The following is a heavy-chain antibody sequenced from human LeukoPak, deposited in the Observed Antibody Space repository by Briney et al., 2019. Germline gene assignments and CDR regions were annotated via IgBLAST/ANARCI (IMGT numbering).Heavy chain of an antibody. V-gene: IGHV4-4*02. CDR1: GGSISNTNW. J-gene: IGHJ4*02. D-gene: IGHD1-26*01. CDR3: SRESGAFSPFGY. Sequence: GSLRLSCGVSGGSISNTNWWSWVRQPPGQGLEWIGEISLTGLTHYNPSLESRVTVSLGKSKNQLSLNLTSVTAADTAVYYCSRESGAFSPFGYWGQGILVTV. CDR2: ISLTGLT.